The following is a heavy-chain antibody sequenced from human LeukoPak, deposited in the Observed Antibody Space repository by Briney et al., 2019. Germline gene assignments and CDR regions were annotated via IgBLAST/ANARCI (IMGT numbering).Heavy chain of an antibody. CDR3: AKARQTSSWSNIIDY. J-gene: IGHJ4*02. Sequence: GGSLRLSCAASGFTFSSYSMNWVRQAPGKGLEWVSAISGSGGSTYYADSVKGRFTISRDNSKNTLYLQMNSLRAEDTAVYYCAKARQTSSWSNIIDYWGQGTLVTVSS. D-gene: IGHD6-13*01. CDR2: ISGSGGST. V-gene: IGHV3-23*01. CDR1: GFTFSSYS.